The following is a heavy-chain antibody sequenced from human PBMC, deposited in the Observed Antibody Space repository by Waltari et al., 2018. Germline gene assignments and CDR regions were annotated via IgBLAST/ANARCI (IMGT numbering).Heavy chain of an antibody. V-gene: IGHV3-21*01. D-gene: IGHD3-3*01. CDR1: GFTFSSYR. J-gene: IGHJ4*02. CDR3: ARDTGTGGYYSTFDY. Sequence: EVQLVESGGGLVKPGGSLGLSCAASGFTFSSYRLNWVRQAPGKGLEWVSSISSSSSYIYYADSVKGRFTISRDNAKNSLYLQMNSLRAEDTAVYYCARDTGTGGYYSTFDYWGQGTLVTVSS. CDR2: ISSSSSYI.